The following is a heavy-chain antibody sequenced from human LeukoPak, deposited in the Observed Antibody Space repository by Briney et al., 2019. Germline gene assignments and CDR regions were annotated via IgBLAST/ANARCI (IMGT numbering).Heavy chain of an antibody. CDR2: ISSSSSYI. V-gene: IGHV3-21*01. J-gene: IGHJ4*02. CDR3: ARGWPGIVATINY. CDR1: GFTFRSYS. Sequence: GGSLRLSCAAPGFTFRSYSMNWVRQAPGKGLEWVSSISSSSSYIYYADSVKGRFTISRDNAKNSLYLQMNSLRAEDTAVYYCARGWPGIVATINYWGQGTLVTVSS. D-gene: IGHD5-12*01.